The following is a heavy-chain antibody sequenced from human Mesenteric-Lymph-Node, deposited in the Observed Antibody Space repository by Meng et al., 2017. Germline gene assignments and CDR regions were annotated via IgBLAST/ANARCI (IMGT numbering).Heavy chain of an antibody. CDR3: ARGRGYGDYGSLY. CDR1: GGSFSGYY. CDR2: INQSGST. Sequence: RGAGLLKRSAPLSLTCAVYGGSFSGYYWSWILQPPGKGLEWIGEINQSGSTNYNPSLKSRVTISVDTSKNQFSLKLSSVTAADTAVYYCARGRGYGDYGSLYWGQGTLVTVSS. D-gene: IGHD4-17*01. J-gene: IGHJ4*02. V-gene: IGHV4-34*01.